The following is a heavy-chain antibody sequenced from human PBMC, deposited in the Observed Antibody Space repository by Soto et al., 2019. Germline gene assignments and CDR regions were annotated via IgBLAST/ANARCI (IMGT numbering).Heavy chain of an antibody. CDR1: GNTFTGYY. D-gene: IGHD3-9*01. V-gene: IGHV1-2*04. J-gene: IGHJ5*02. Sequence: QVQLVQSGAEVKKPGASVKVSCKASGNTFTGYYMHWVRQAPGQGLEWMGWINPNSGGTNYAQKFQGWVTMTRDTSISTAYMELSRLRSDDTAVYYCARDRSYDILTGSTNWFDPWGQGTLVTVSS. CDR2: INPNSGGT. CDR3: ARDRSYDILTGSTNWFDP.